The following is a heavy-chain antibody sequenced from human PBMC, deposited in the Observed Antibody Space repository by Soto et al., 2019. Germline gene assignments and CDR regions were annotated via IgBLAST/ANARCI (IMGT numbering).Heavy chain of an antibody. V-gene: IGHV1-69*01. D-gene: IGHD4-17*01. CDR3: ARNGVTDYQFDY. CDR2: IIPIFGTA. J-gene: IGHJ4*02. Sequence: NVSCKASGGTFSSYAISWVRQAPGQGLEWMGGIIPIFGTANYAQKFQGRVTITADESTSTAYMELSSLRSEDTAVYYCARNGVTDYQFDYWGQGTLVTVSS. CDR1: GGTFSSYA.